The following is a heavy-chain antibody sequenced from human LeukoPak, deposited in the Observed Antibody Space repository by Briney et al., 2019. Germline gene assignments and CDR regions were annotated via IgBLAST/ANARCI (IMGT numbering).Heavy chain of an antibody. CDR3: AKDTSHYYYYYGMDV. CDR1: GFTFSSYA. CDR2: ISDSGGST. V-gene: IGHV3-23*01. D-gene: IGHD1-26*01. J-gene: IGHJ6*02. Sequence: GGSLRLSCAASGFTFSSYAMSWVRQAPGKGLEWVSTISDSGGSTYYADSVQGRFTISRDNSKNTLYLQMNSLRAEDTAVYYCAKDTSHYYYYYGMDVWGQGTTVTVSS.